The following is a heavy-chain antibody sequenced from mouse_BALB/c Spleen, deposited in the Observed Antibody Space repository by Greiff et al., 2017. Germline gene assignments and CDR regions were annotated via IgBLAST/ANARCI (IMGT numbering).Heavy chain of an antibody. D-gene: IGHD3-2*01. CDR3: ARHRQLGTDY. J-gene: IGHJ2*01. V-gene: IGHV5-12-1*01. Sequence: EVQVVESGGGLVKPGGSLKLSCAASGFAFSSYDMSWVRQTPEKRLEWVAYISSGGGSTYYPDTVKGRFTISRDNAKNTLYLQMSSLKSEDTAMYYCARHRQLGTDYWGQGTTLTVSS. CDR1: GFAFSSYD. CDR2: ISSGGGST.